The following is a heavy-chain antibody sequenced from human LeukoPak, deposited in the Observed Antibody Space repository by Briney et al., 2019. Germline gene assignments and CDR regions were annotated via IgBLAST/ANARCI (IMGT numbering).Heavy chain of an antibody. J-gene: IGHJ6*02. CDR3: AKEKASVDYYYYYGTDV. CDR1: GFTFSSYG. Sequence: AGGSLRLSCAASGFTFSSYGMHWVRQAPGKGLEWVAVISYDGSNKYYADSVKGRFTISRDNSKNTLYLQMNSLRAEDTAVYYCAKEKASVDYYYYYGTDVWGQGTTVTVSS. D-gene: IGHD3/OR15-3a*01. V-gene: IGHV3-30*18. CDR2: ISYDGSNK.